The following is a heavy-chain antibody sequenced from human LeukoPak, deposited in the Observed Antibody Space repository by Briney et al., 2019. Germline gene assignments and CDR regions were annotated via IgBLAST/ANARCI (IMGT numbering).Heavy chain of an antibody. Sequence: SETLSLTCTVSGGSISGYYWRWIRQPPGKGLELTGYSYYSGTTNYNPSLRSRVIISVDTSKNQFSLKVRSVTTADTAVYYCARWTPYDDTGYYRFDSWGQGTLVTVSS. J-gene: IGHJ4*02. CDR2: SYYSGTT. D-gene: IGHD3-22*01. V-gene: IGHV4-59*01. CDR1: GGSISGYY. CDR3: ARWTPYDDTGYYRFDS.